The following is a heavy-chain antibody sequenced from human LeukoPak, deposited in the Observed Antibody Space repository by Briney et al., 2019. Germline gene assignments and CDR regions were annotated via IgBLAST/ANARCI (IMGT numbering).Heavy chain of an antibody. CDR1: GFIFSDYS. D-gene: IGHD2-2*01. V-gene: IGHV3-48*01. Sequence: GGSLRLSCVASGFIFSDYSMNWVRQAPGKGLEWISYVGIDSGNTMYADSVKGRFTISGDRAKNSLYLQMNSLRVEDTAVYYCARDTKYAFDNWGQGTLVTVSS. J-gene: IGHJ4*02. CDR2: VGIDSGNT. CDR3: ARDTKYAFDN.